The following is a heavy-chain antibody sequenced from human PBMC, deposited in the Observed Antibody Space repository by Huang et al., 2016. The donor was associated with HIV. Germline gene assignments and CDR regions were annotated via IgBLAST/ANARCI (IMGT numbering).Heavy chain of an antibody. CDR3: ATLPPVNYGRSGGRVRDY. CDR1: GYTFSNYD. Sequence: QVQLVQSGAEVKKPGASVKVPCKASGYTFSNYDINWVRQAPGKGQEGMGWINPNSGNTGYARNFQGRFTLTRSTSISTAYMELVRLRFEDTAVYYCATLPPVNYGRSGGRVRDYWGQGSLVTVSS. CDR2: INPNSGNT. V-gene: IGHV1-8*01. J-gene: IGHJ4*02. D-gene: IGHD2-15*01.